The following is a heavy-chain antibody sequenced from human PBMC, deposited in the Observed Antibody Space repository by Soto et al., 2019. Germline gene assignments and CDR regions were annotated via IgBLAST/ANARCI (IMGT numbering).Heavy chain of an antibody. J-gene: IGHJ4*02. CDR1: GFTFSSYS. Sequence: EGSLRLSCAASGFTFSSYSMNWVRPAPGKGLEWVSSISSSSSYIYYADSVKGRFTISRDNAKNSLYLQINCLRAEDTAVYYCAREMILTPPLVYLCQGTLVTVSS. CDR3: AREMILTPPLVY. D-gene: IGHD2-15*01. V-gene: IGHV3-21*01. CDR2: ISSSSSYI.